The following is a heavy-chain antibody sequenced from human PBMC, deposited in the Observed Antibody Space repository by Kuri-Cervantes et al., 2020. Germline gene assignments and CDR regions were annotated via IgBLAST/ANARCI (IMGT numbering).Heavy chain of an antibody. V-gene: IGHV1-8*01. CDR1: GYTFTSYD. D-gene: IGHD5-12*01. CDR3: ARENDYSSGYDWDYYYYGMDV. J-gene: IGHJ6*02. Sequence: ASVKVSCKASGYTFTSYDINWVRQATGQGLEWMGWMNPNSGNTGYAQKFQGRVTMTRNTSISTAYMELNSLRAEDTAVYYCARENDYSSGYDWDYYYYGMDVWGQGTTVTVSS. CDR2: MNPNSGNT.